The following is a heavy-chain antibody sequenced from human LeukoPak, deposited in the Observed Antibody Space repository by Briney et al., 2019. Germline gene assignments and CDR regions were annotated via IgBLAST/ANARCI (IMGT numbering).Heavy chain of an antibody. Sequence: GGSLRLSCAASGFTFSSHAMHWVRQAPGKGLEWVAIMSNGGSKKFYADSLKGRFTISRDNSKNTLYLQMNSLRSEDTAVYFCARDGSVLRFLEWLFFLDYWGQGTLVTVSS. V-gene: IGHV3-30*01. J-gene: IGHJ4*02. CDR1: GFTFSSHA. CDR2: MSNGGSKK. CDR3: ARDGSVLRFLEWLFFLDY. D-gene: IGHD3-3*01.